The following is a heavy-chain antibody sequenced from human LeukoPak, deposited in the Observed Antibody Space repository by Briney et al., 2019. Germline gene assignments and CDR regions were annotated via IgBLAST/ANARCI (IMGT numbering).Heavy chain of an antibody. CDR1: GYSFTSYW. CDR2: IYPGDSDT. D-gene: IGHD2-2*01. Sequence: GESLKISCKGSGYSFTSYWIGWVRQMPGKGLEWMGIIYPGDSDTRYSPSFQGQVTISADKSISTAYLQWSSLKASDTAMYYFARLGGIPPDCSSTGCPLHYWGLGTLVTVSS. J-gene: IGHJ4*02. V-gene: IGHV5-51*01. CDR3: ARLGGIPPDCSSTGCPLHY.